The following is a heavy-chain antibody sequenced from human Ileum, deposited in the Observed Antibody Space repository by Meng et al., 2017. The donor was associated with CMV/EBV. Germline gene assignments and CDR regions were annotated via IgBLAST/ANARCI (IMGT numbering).Heavy chain of an antibody. CDR1: GDSVSSNNVA. J-gene: IGHJ4*02. Sequence: QIHTPKSGPGLVKPSKNLSLTCGISGDSVSSNNVAWNWIRQSPLRGLEWLGRTDYRSKWDYEYSVSVESRITISPDTSKNQFSLHLRSVTPEDTAIYYCARESELLRFDHWGQGTLVTVSS. CDR3: ARESELLRFDH. V-gene: IGHV6-1*01. D-gene: IGHD6-6*01. CDR2: TDYRSKWDY.